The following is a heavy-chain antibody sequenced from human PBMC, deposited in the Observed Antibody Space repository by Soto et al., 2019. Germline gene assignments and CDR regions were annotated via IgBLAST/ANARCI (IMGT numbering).Heavy chain of an antibody. CDR2: ISGSGGST. CDR1: GFTFSSYA. Sequence: GGSLRLSCAASGFTFSSYAMSWVRQAPGKGLEWVSAISGSGGSTYYADSVKGRFTISRDNSKKTLYLQMNSLRAEDTAVYYGAKERASGYDSVNWFDPWGQGTLVTVSS. J-gene: IGHJ5*02. CDR3: AKERASGYDSVNWFDP. V-gene: IGHV3-23*01. D-gene: IGHD5-12*01.